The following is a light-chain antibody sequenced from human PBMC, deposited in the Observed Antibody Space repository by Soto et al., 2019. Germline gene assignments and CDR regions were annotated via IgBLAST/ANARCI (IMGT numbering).Light chain of an antibody. Sequence: EIVMTQSPDTLSVSPGERATLSCRASQTVRNNYLAWYQHRPGQAPRLLIYGASSRATGIPDRFSGSGSGTDFTLTISRLEPEDFAVYYCQQYGTSPALTFGGGTKVDIK. CDR1: QTVRNNY. V-gene: IGKV3-20*01. CDR3: QQYGTSPALT. J-gene: IGKJ4*01. CDR2: GAS.